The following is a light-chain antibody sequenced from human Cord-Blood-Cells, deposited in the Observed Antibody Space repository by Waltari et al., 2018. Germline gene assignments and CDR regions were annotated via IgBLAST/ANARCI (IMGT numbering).Light chain of an antibody. V-gene: IGKV1-39*01. CDR1: QSISSY. CDR2: AAS. J-gene: IGKJ5*01. CDR3: QQSYSTPAST. Sequence: DIQMTQSPSSLSAPVGDRVTITCRASQSISSYLNLNQQKPGKAPNHLNYAASSLQSGGQLRFNGRGSATDFTLTIRNMQPEDFAACYCQQSYSTPASTFGQGTRLAI.